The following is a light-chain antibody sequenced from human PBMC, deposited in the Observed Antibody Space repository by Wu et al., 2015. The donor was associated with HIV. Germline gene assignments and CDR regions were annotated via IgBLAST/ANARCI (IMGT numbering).Light chain of an antibody. CDR3: QQYYNLPSD. V-gene: IGKV1-8*01. CDR1: QGISNY. Sequence: AIRMTQSPSSLSASTGDRVTISCRASQGISNYLAWYQQKPGQAPKLLISSASTLQSGVPSRFSGTGSGTQFTLTINCLQSEDFATYYCQQYYNLPSDFGQGTKLEIK. J-gene: IGKJ2*01. CDR2: SAS.